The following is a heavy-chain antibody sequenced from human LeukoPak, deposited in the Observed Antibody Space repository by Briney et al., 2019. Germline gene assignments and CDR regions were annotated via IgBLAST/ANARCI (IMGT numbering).Heavy chain of an antibody. CDR1: GYTFTSYG. J-gene: IGHJ4*02. CDR2: ISAYNGNT. V-gene: IGHV1-18*01. Sequence: ASVKVSCKASGYTFTSYGISWVRQAAGHGLEWMGWISAYNGNTNYAQKLQGRVTKTTDTSTSTVYMELRRLRSDDTAVYYCARDTLGTVTAFDYWGQGTLVTVSS. CDR3: ARDTLGTVTAFDY. D-gene: IGHD4-17*01.